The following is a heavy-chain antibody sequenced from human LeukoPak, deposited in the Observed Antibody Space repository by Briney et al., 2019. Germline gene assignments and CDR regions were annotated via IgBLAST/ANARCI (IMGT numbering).Heavy chain of an antibody. CDR3: ATEDDSSTYYFDY. D-gene: IGHD3-22*01. CDR1: GFTFSNAW. V-gene: IGHV3-15*01. Sequence: GGSPRLSCAASGFTFSNAWMSWVRQAPGKGLEWVGRIKSRTDAGATLYAAPVKGRFTISRDDSKNTLYLQMNSLKTEDTAMYYCATEDDSSTYYFDYWGQGTLVTVSS. CDR2: IKSRTDAGAT. J-gene: IGHJ4*02.